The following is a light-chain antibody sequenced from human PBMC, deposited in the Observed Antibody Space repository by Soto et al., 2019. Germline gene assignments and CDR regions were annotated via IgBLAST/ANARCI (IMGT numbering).Light chain of an antibody. CDR3: QQYGSSPET. CDR2: GAS. J-gene: IGKJ1*01. Sequence: EIVLTQSPGTLSLSPGERATLSCRASQSVSSNSLAWYQQKPGQAPRLLIHGASSRATDIPDRFSGSGSGTDFTLTISRLEPEDFAVYYCQQYGSSPETFGQGTKVEIK. V-gene: IGKV3-20*01. CDR1: QSVSSNS.